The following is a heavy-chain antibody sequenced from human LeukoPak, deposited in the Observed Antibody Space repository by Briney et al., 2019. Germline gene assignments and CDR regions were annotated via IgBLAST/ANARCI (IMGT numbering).Heavy chain of an antibody. CDR2: INHSGGT. CDR1: GGSFSGSH. D-gene: IGHD6-19*01. Sequence: SETLSLTCAVYGGSFSGSHWSWIRQPPGKGLEWLGEINHSGGTNYNPSLKSRVTISVDTSKNQCSLKLSSVTAADTAVYYCARYVAVAGTIKWFDPWGQGTLVTVSS. CDR3: ARYVAVAGTIKWFDP. J-gene: IGHJ5*02. V-gene: IGHV4-34*01.